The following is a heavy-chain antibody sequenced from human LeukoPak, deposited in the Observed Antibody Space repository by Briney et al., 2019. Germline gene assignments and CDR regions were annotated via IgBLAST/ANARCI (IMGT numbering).Heavy chain of an antibody. CDR3: ARDLVVAAPDPEKNVAGY. Sequence: ASVSVPRKASGYTFTAYGIIWVRQAPGQGLEWMGWINTHNGVTNYARNLQGSVTMTKDTSTSTAYMELRSLRSDDPAVYYCARDLVVAAPDPEKNVAGYWGQGTLLTDSS. CDR2: INTHNGVT. V-gene: IGHV1-18*01. CDR1: GYTFTAYG. J-gene: IGHJ4*02. D-gene: IGHD2-15*01.